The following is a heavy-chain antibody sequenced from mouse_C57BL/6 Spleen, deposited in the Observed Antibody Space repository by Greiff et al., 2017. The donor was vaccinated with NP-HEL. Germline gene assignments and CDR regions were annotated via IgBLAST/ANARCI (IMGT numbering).Heavy chain of an antibody. D-gene: IGHD1-1*01. J-gene: IGHJ1*03. CDR3: ANTVVEGYFDV. Sequence: VQLKQSGPELVKPGASVKISCKASGYSFTGYYMNWVKQSPEKSLEWIGEINPSTGGTTYNQKFKAKATLTVDKSSSTAYMQLKSLTSEDSAVYYCANTVVEGYFDVWGTGTTVTVSS. CDR2: INPSTGGT. CDR1: GYSFTGYY. V-gene: IGHV1-42*01.